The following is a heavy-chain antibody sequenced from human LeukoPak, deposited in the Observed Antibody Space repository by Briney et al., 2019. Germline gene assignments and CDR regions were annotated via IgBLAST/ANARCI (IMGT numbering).Heavy chain of an antibody. CDR3: ARRRGGSSWTDY. J-gene: IGHJ4*02. CDR1: GGSISSSVYH. Sequence: SETLSLTCIVSGGSISSSVYHWAWIRQPPGKGLEWIGNINYSGSTYYNPSLKSRVTISVDTSKNQFSLKLSSVTAADTAVYYCARRRGGSSWTDYWGQGTLVIVSS. D-gene: IGHD6-13*01. CDR2: INYSGST. V-gene: IGHV4-39*01.